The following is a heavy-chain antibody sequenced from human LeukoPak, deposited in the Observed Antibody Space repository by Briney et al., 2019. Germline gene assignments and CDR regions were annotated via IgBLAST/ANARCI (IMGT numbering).Heavy chain of an antibody. D-gene: IGHD2-2*01. CDR2: ISYDGSNK. J-gene: IGHJ4*02. CDR3: AKGRYCSSTSCYGGFDY. Sequence: PGGSLRLSCAASGFTFSSYGMHWVRQAPGKGLEWVAVISYDGSNKYYADSVKGRFTISRDNSKNTLYPQMNSLRAEDTAVYYCAKGRYCSSTSCYGGFDYWGQGTLVTVSS. V-gene: IGHV3-30*18. CDR1: GFTFSSYG.